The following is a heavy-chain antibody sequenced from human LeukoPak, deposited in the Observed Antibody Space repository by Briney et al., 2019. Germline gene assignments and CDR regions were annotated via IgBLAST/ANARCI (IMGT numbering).Heavy chain of an antibody. J-gene: IGHJ6*03. CDR1: GGSISSHY. CDR3: ARAVTTPYYYYYMDV. V-gene: IGHV4-59*11. Sequence: SETLSLTCTVSGGSISSHYWSWIRQPPGKGLEWIGYIYYSGSTNYNPSLKSRVTMSVDTSKNQFSLKLSSVTAADTAVYYCARAVTTPYYYYYMDVWGKGTTVTVSS. CDR2: IYYSGST. D-gene: IGHD4-17*01.